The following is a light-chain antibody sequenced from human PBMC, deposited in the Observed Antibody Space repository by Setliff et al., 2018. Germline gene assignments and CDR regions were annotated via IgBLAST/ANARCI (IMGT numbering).Light chain of an antibody. CDR2: SNR. Sequence: QSALTQPPSASGTPGQRVIISCSGSTSNIGSNTVNWYQQLPGTAPKVLIYSNRHRPSGVPDRFSGSKSGTSASLAISGLQSEDEADYYCAAWDDSLNGVVFGGGTQLT. V-gene: IGLV1-44*01. CDR3: AAWDDSLNGVV. CDR1: TSNIGSNT. J-gene: IGLJ2*01.